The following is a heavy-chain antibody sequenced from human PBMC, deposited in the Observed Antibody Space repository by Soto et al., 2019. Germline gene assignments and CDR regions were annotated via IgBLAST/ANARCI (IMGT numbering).Heavy chain of an antibody. CDR3: ARDPAIYSGKFDYGLDV. V-gene: IGHV3-48*03. D-gene: IGHD4-4*01. CDR2: IGTRGRTI. J-gene: IGHJ6*02. CDR1: GFTFSNYE. Sequence: LRLSCAASGFTFSNYEMNWVRQAPGKGLEWVSYIGTRGRTIYYADSVKGRFTTSRDNAKNSLYLQMNSLRAEDTAVYYCARDPAIYSGKFDYGLDVWGQGTTVTVSS.